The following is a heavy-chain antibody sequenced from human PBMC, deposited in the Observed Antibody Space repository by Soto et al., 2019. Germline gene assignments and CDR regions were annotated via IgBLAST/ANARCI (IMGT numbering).Heavy chain of an antibody. Sequence: SETLSLTCAVYGGSFRGYYWRWIRQPPGKGLEWIGEINHSGSTNYNPSLKSRVTISVDTSKNQFSLKLSSVTAADTAVYYCASTYYYGSSGYPNDAFDIWGQGTMVT. CDR2: INHSGST. CDR1: GGSFRGYY. V-gene: IGHV4-34*01. CDR3: ASTYYYGSSGYPNDAFDI. D-gene: IGHD3-22*01. J-gene: IGHJ3*02.